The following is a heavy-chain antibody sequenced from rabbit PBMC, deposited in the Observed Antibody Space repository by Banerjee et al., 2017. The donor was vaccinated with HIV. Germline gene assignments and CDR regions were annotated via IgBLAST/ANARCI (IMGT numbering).Heavy chain of an antibody. D-gene: IGHD6-1*01. V-gene: IGHV1S40*01. CDR1: GFSFSSSYY. Sequence: QSLEESGGDLVKPGASLTLTCTASGFSFSSSYYMCWVRQAPGKGLEWIACIYAGSSGSTYYASWAKGRFTISKTSSTTVTLQMTSLTAADTATYFCARHTYGYAGYAYAFNLWGPGTLVTVS. CDR3: ARHTYGYAGYAYAFNL. CDR2: IYAGSSGST. J-gene: IGHJ4*01.